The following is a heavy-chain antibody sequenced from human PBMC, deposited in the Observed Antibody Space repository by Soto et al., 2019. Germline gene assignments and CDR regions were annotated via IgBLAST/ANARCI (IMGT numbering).Heavy chain of an antibody. CDR2: IKNDPKSYIT. V-gene: IGHV3-72*01. CDR1: GFSLSDHF. CDR3: GDLKGCGSSSP. J-gene: IGHJ1*01. D-gene: IGHD3-16*01. Sequence: EVQLVESGGDLVQPGGSLRLSCVATGFSLSDHFMDWVRQAPGKGLEWVGRIKNDPKSYITDYAESVKGRFTISRDDSKILFFQKINSLTTEDPAIYYWGDLKGCGSSSPGGRGTLVPVSS.